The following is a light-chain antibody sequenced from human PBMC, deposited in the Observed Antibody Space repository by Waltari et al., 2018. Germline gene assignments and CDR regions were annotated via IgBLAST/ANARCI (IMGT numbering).Light chain of an antibody. J-gene: IGLJ2*01. CDR3: AAWDDSRSVV. CDR1: YPNPRSNH. Sequence: QSVLTQPPSASGTPGQRVRIPCSGSYPNPRSNHLYWYQQPPGTAPKLLISDSDRRPSGVPERFSASKSGTSASLAISGLRSEDEADYYCAAWDDSRSVVFGGGTRLTVL. V-gene: IGLV1-47*01. CDR2: DSD.